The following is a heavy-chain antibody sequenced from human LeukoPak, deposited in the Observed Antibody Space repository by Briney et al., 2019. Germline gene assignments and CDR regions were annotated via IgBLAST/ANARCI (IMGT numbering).Heavy chain of an antibody. CDR3: ARGIWSTTLTEYYLDC. D-gene: IGHD2-21*02. Sequence: GGSLRLSCAASGFTFSSFWVSWARQPPGKGRERVANIKKVGSEKYTVHPVEGRFTISRDNAKTSLYLQMNSLRAEDTAVYYCARGIWSTTLTEYYLDCWGQGTLVTVSS. J-gene: IGHJ4*02. V-gene: IGHV3-7*01. CDR1: GFTFSSFW. CDR2: IKKVGSEK.